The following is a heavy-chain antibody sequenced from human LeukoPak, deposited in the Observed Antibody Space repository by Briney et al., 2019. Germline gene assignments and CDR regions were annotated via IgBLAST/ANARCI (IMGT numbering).Heavy chain of an antibody. J-gene: IGHJ6*02. CDR1: GYTFTSYG. D-gene: IGHD2-21*02. CDR3: ARDWVTRSGMDV. V-gene: IGHV1-18*01. Sequence: ASVKVSCKASGYTFTSYGISWVRQAPGQGLEWMGRINPNSGGTNYAQKLQGRVTMTTDTSTSTAYMELRSLRSDDTAVYYCARDWVTRSGMDVWGQGATVTVSS. CDR2: INPNSGGT.